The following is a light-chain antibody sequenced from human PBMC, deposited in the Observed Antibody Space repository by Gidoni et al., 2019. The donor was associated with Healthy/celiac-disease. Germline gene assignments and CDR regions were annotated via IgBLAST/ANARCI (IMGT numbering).Light chain of an antibody. CDR2: DAS. CDR3: QQYDNLPSLT. CDR1: QDIRNY. J-gene: IGKJ4*01. Sequence: DIQMTQSPSSLSASVGDRVTIPCQASQDIRNYLNWYQQKPGKDPKLLIYDASNLETRVPSRFSGSGSGTDFTFTISSLQPEDIATYYCQQYDNLPSLTFGGGTKVEIK. V-gene: IGKV1-33*01.